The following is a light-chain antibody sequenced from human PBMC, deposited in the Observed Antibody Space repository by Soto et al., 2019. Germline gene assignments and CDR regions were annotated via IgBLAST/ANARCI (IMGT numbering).Light chain of an antibody. CDR1: QSISSW. CDR2: KAS. CDR3: QQYNSYPWT. V-gene: IGKV1-5*03. J-gene: IGKJ1*01. Sequence: DIQMTQSPSTLYASVGDRVTITCRASQSISSWLAWYQQKPGKAPKLLIYKASSLESGVPSRFSDSGSGTEFTLTISSPQPDGFATYYCQQYNSYPWTFGQGTTVDIK.